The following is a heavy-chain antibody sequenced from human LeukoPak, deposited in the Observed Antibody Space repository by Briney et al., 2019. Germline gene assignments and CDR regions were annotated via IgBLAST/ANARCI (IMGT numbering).Heavy chain of an antibody. Sequence: QTLSLTCAISGDSVSSNSAAWNWLRQSPSSGLEWLGRTFYRSKWNNDYAVSVKGRITINPDTSKNHFYLQLNSVTPEDTAVYYCARDRSFGYGSHFDYWGQGTLVTVSS. V-gene: IGHV6-1*01. CDR3: ARDRSFGYGSHFDY. CDR2: TFYRSKWNN. D-gene: IGHD5-18*01. J-gene: IGHJ4*02. CDR1: GDSVSSNSAA.